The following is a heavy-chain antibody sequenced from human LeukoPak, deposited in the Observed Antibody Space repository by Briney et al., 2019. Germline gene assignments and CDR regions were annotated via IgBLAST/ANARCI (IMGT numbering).Heavy chain of an antibody. V-gene: IGHV1-2*02. CDR3: AGRYCSSTSCYPAAFDI. CDR1: GYTFTGYY. Sequence: ASVKVSCKASGYTFTGYYMHWVRQAPGQGLEWMGWINPNSGGTNYAQKFQGRVTMTRDTSISTAYMELSRLRSDDTAVYYRAGRYCSSTSCYPAAFDIWGQGTMVTVSS. D-gene: IGHD2-2*01. CDR2: INPNSGGT. J-gene: IGHJ3*02.